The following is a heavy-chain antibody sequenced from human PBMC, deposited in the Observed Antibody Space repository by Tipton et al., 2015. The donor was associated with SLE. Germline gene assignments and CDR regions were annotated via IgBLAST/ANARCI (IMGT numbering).Heavy chain of an antibody. CDR2: IFGGGYT. V-gene: IGHV3-23*03. CDR1: GFTFVNYA. J-gene: IGHJ4*02. D-gene: IGHD3-10*01. Sequence: SLRLSCAASGFTFVNYAMSWVRQAPGKGLEWVSVIFGGGYTFYADSVKGRFTISKDNSKNTVYLQMNSLRYEDTATYYCARDLWTEGQPPDYWGQGILVTVSS. CDR3: ARDLWTEGQPPDY.